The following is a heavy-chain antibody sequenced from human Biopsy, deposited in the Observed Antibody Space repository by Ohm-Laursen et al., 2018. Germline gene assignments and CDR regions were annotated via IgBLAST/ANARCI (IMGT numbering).Heavy chain of an antibody. V-gene: IGHV1-24*01. CDR1: GYSLTELS. D-gene: IGHD1-1*01. J-gene: IGHJ4*02. CDR3: AADINVWNVNY. CDR2: FAPENGRI. Sequence: ASVKVSCKVSGYSLTELSMHWVRQAPGQGLEWMGDFAPENGRIVYSQKFQGRVTMTEDTSTSTAYMEVWRLRSDDTAVYYCAADINVWNVNYWGQGTQVIVSS.